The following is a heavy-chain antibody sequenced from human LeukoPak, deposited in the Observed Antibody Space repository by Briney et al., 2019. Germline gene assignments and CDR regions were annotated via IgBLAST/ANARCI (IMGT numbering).Heavy chain of an antibody. J-gene: IGHJ5*02. CDR3: AKAAKIVAADENWFDP. Sequence: GGSLRLSCAASGFTFSSYAMSWVRQAPGKGLEWVSAISGSGGSTYYADSVKGRFTISRDNSKNTLYLQMNSLRAEDTAVYYCAKAAKIVAADENWFDPWGQGTLVTVSS. V-gene: IGHV3-23*01. CDR1: GFTFSSYA. CDR2: ISGSGGST. D-gene: IGHD6-13*01.